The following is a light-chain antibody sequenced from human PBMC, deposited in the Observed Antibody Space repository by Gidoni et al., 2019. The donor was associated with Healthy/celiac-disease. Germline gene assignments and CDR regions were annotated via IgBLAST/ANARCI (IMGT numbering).Light chain of an antibody. CDR3: QQYDNLPLT. J-gene: IGKJ4*01. CDR2: DAS. V-gene: IGKV1-33*01. Sequence: DIQLTQSPSSLSASVGDRVTITCQASQDISNYLNWYQQKPGKAPKLLIYDASKWETGVPSRFSGSGSGTDVTFTISSLQPEDIATYYCQQYDNLPLTFGGGTKVEIK. CDR1: QDISNY.